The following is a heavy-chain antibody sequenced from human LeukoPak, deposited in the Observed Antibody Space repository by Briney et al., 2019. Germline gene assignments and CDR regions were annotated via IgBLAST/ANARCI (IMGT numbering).Heavy chain of an antibody. V-gene: IGHV3-30*18. CDR1: GFTFSSYG. CDR2: ISYDGNTK. Sequence: PGRSLRLSCAASGFTFSSYGMQWVRQAPSKGPEWVAVISYDGNTKYYADSVKGRFTISRDNAKNTLYLQMNSLRAEDTAVYYCAKEILTGYYLDYWGQGTLVTVSS. J-gene: IGHJ4*02. D-gene: IGHD3-9*01. CDR3: AKEILTGYYLDY.